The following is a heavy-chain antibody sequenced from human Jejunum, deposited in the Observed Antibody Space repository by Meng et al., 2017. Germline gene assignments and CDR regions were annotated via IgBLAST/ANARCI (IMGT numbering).Heavy chain of an antibody. CDR2: AST. D-gene: IGHD7-27*01. V-gene: IGHV4-61*08. CDR1: GGSVSRSGYQ. J-gene: IGHJ4*02. CDR3: ARDHWGSLDY. Sequence: QVQVQSPVPGLVRSSATLSLICDVSGGSVSRSGYQWGWIRQPQGKGLEWIGYASTNYNPSLKSRVTISVDTSKNQFSLKLTSVTAADTAVYYCARDHWGSLDYWGQGVLVTVSS.